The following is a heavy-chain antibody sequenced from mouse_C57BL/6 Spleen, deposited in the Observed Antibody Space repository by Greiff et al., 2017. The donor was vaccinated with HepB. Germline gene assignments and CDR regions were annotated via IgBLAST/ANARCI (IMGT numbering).Heavy chain of an antibody. J-gene: IGHJ2*01. D-gene: IGHD2-5*01. CDR1: GYTFTSYW. CDR2: IDPSDSYT. Sequence: VQLQQSGAELVKPGASVKLSCKASGYTFTSYWMQWVKQRPGQGLEWIGEIDPSDSYTNYNQKFKGKATLTVDTSSSTAYMQLSSLTSEDSAVYYCARRGDSNWDYFDYWGQGTTLTVSS. CDR3: ARRGDSNWDYFDY. V-gene: IGHV1-50*01.